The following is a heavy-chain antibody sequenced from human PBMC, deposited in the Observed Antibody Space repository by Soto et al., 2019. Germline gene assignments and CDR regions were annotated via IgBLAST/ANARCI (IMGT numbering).Heavy chain of an antibody. CDR3: ARAVETGGNWFDP. Sequence: GGAVSSGSYYWSWIRQPPGKGLEWIGHIYYSWTTNYNPSLKSRITMSVDTSKNQFSLKLSSVTPADTAVYYCARAVETGGNWFDPWGQGTLVTVYS. D-gene: IGHD1-1*01. CDR1: GGAVSSGSYY. J-gene: IGHJ5*02. CDR2: IYYSWTT. V-gene: IGHV4-61*01.